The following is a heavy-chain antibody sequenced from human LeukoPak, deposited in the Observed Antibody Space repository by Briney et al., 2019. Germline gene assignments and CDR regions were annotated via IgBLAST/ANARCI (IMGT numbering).Heavy chain of an antibody. CDR3: SCSYDSRNYYFDY. V-gene: IGHV1-69*04. D-gene: IGHD3-22*01. CDR1: GGTFSSYA. CDR2: IIPILGIA. Sequence: SVKDSCKASGGTFSSYAISWVRQAPGQGLEWMGRIIPILGIANYAQKFQGRVTITPDKYTSTAYMELSSLRSEDTAVHYCSCSYDSRNYYFDYWGQGTLVTVSS. J-gene: IGHJ4*02.